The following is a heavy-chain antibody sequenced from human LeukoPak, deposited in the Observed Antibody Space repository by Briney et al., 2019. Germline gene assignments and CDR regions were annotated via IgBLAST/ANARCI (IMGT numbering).Heavy chain of an antibody. CDR2: IKQDGSEK. CDR3: ARGYYDISTGYYP. V-gene: IGHV3-7*01. CDR1: GFTFSSYW. Sequence: GGSLRLSCAATGFTFSSYWMSWVRQAPGKGLEWVANIKQDGSEKYYVDSVKGRFTISRDNAKNSLYLQMNSLRAEDTAVYYCARGYYDISTGYYPWGQGTLVTVSS. D-gene: IGHD3-9*01. J-gene: IGHJ5*02.